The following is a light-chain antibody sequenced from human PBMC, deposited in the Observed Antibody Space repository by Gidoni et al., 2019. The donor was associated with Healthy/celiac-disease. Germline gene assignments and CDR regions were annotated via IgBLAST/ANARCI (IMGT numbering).Light chain of an antibody. CDR1: SRHSSYD. V-gene: IGLV4-69*01. J-gene: IGLJ3*02. CDR2: LNSYGSH. Sequence: QLVLTQSPSASASLGASGKLTCTLSSRHSSYDIAWHQQQPEKGPRYLMKLNSYGSHSKGEGIPDRFSVSISWAERYLPLSRLPSEDESDYYGQTWGTGIQVFGGGTKLTVL. CDR3: QTWGTGIQV.